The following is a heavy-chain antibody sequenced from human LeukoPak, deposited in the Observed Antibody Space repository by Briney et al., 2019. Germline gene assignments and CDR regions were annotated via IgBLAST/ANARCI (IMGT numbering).Heavy chain of an antibody. V-gene: IGHV1-2*02. J-gene: IGHJ4*02. CDR2: INPNSGGT. D-gene: IGHD2-21*02. Sequence: ASVKVSCKASGYTFTGYYMHWVRQAPGQGLEWMGWINPNSGGTNYAQKFQGRVTMTRDTSISTAYMELSRLRSDDTAVYYCARDLEAYCGGDCCFDYWGQGTLVTVSS. CDR1: GYTFTGYY. CDR3: ARDLEAYCGGDCCFDY.